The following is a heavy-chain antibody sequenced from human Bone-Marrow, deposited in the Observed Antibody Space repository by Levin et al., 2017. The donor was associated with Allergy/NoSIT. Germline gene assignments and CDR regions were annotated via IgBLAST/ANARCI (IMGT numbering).Heavy chain of an antibody. CDR1: GFTFYNHA. D-gene: IGHD6-19*01. J-gene: IGHJ4*02. V-gene: IGHV3-43*01. Sequence: GESLKISCAASGFTFYNHAMHWVRQPPGKGLEWVSFITWDGGDTVYADSVRGRFTVSRDTSRNSLYLQMNNLRLEDTALYYCAKALNSGWYGELDSWCQGTLVTVSS. CDR3: AKALNSGWYGELDS. CDR2: ITWDGGDT.